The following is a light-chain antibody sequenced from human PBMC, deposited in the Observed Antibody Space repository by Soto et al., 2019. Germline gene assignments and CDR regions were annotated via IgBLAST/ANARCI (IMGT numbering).Light chain of an antibody. Sequence: EIVLTQSPGTLSLSPGERATLSCRASQSVSSSYSAWYQQKPGQAPRLLIYDASSRATGIPDRFSGSGSGTDFTLTISRLTPEDFAVYYCQQYGSSRTFGQGTKVEIK. CDR2: DAS. CDR3: QQYGSSRT. CDR1: QSVSSSY. V-gene: IGKV3-20*01. J-gene: IGKJ1*01.